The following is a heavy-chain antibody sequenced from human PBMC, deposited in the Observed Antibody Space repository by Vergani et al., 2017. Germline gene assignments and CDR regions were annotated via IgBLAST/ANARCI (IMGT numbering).Heavy chain of an antibody. V-gene: IGHV3-43*01. CDR1: GFPFDDYT. D-gene: IGHD2-15*01. Sequence: EVQLVESGGVVVQPGGSLRLSCAASGFPFDDYTMHWVRQAPGKGLGWVSLISWDGGSTYYANSVKGRITISRDNSKNSLYLQMNSLRAEDPAVYDCAEDVVVVVAATKYDYYYYMDVWGKGTTVTVSS. CDR3: AEDVVVVVAATKYDYYYYMDV. J-gene: IGHJ6*03. CDR2: ISWDGGST.